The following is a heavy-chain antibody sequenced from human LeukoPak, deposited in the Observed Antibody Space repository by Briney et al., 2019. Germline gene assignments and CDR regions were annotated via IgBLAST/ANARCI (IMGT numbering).Heavy chain of an antibody. CDR2: ISASGGST. J-gene: IGHJ4*02. V-gene: IGHV3-23*01. CDR1: GFTFSSYA. Sequence: PGGSLRLSCAASGFTFSSYAMSWVRQAPGKGLEWVSAISASGGSTYYADSVKGRFTISRDNSKNTLYLQMISLRAEDTAVYYCAKTCGGDCYAPDCWGQGTLVTVSS. D-gene: IGHD2-21*01. CDR3: AKTCGGDCYAPDC.